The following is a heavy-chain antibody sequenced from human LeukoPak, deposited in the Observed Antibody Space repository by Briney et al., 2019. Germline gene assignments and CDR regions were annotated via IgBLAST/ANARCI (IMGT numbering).Heavy chain of an antibody. CDR2: IWYDGSNK. V-gene: IGHV3-33*01. J-gene: IGHJ4*02. D-gene: IGHD4-11*01. CDR1: GFIFSNYG. Sequence: GGSLRLSCAASGFIFSNYGMHWVRQVPGKGLEWVAVIWYDGSNKYYADSVKGRFTISRDNSRNTLYLQMNSLRAEDTAVYYCARKPLSYSDYEVDYWGQGTLATVSS. CDR3: ARKPLSYSDYEVDY.